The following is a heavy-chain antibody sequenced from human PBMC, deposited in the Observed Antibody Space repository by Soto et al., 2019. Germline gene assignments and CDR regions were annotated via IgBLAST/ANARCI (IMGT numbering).Heavy chain of an antibody. Sequence: PGGSLRLPCAASGFTFSSYAMSWVRQAPGKGLEWVSAISGSGGSTYYPDSVKGRFTISRDNSKNTLYLQMNSLRAEDTAVYYCAKQGLPLPNWFDPWGQGTLVTVSS. CDR1: GFTFSSYA. D-gene: IGHD2-15*01. V-gene: IGHV3-23*01. CDR2: ISGSGGST. J-gene: IGHJ5*02. CDR3: AKQGLPLPNWFDP.